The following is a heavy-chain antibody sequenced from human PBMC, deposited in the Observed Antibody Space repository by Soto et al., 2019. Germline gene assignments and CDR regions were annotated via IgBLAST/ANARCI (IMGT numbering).Heavy chain of an antibody. D-gene: IGHD3-3*01. CDR1: EFTFSNYG. V-gene: IGHV3-33*01. Sequence: GGSLRLSCAASEFTFSNYGMHWVRQAPGTGLEWVALTWYDGSSTYYADSVKGRFTVSRDISKNMLYLQMISLRAEDTAIYYCARAYENNYFDPWGQGTLVTVSS. J-gene: IGHJ5*02. CDR3: ARAYENNYFDP. CDR2: TWYDGSST.